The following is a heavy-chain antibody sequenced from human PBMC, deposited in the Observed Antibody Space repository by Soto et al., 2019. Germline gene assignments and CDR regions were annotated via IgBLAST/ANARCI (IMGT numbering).Heavy chain of an antibody. CDR1: GGYIVDHY. J-gene: IGHJ4*02. V-gene: IGHV4-59*08. CDR3: AIHPERGSTISPTARTFDS. Sequence: LVPKSLRNSVAGGYIVDHYWSWIRQPKGKGLEWIGFIYYSGSTNYNPSLKSRATISVDMSQNQFSLKLSSVTAADTAVYYCAIHPERGSTISPTARTFDSWGQGTLVTVSS. D-gene: IGHD2-2*01. CDR2: IYYSGST.